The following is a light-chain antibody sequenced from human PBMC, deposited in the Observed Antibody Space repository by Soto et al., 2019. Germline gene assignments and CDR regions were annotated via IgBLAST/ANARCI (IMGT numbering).Light chain of an antibody. Sequence: DIVLTQSPGALTLSPGERATLSCRASQSISNYLAWFQQRPGQAPRLLIYGASSRATGIPDRFSGSGSGADFTLTISRLEPEDFAVYYCQQYGSSKTFGQGTKVDIK. J-gene: IGKJ1*01. CDR3: QQYGSSKT. V-gene: IGKV3-20*01. CDR2: GAS. CDR1: QSISNY.